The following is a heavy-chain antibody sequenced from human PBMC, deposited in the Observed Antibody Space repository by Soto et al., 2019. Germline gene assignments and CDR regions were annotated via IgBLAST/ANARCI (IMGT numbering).Heavy chain of an antibody. D-gene: IGHD2-15*01. CDR1: GGSISSGGYS. CDR3: ARAGALGYCSGGSCYSYWFDP. J-gene: IGHJ5*02. V-gene: IGHV4-30-2*01. CDR2: IYHSGST. Sequence: SETLSLTCAVSGGSISSGGYSWSWIRQPPGKGLEWIGYIYHSGSTYYNPSLKSRVTISVDRSKNQFSLKLSSVTAADTAVYYCARAGALGYCSGGSCYSYWFDPWGQGTLVTVSS.